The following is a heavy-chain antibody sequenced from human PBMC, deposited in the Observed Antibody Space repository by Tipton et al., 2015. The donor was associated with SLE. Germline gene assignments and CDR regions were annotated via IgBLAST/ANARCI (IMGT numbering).Heavy chain of an antibody. Sequence: QVQLVQSGAEVKKPGASVKXXXKASXYTFTSYDINXXXQATGQGLEWMGWXNPNSGNTGYAQKFQGRVTMTRNTSISTAYMELXXXXSEDXXXXXCXTRLYLXXSXSRYYGXDVWGQGTPVTVSS. CDR2: XNPNSGNT. CDR1: XYTFTSYD. J-gene: IGHJ6*02. D-gene: IGHD1-1*01. V-gene: IGHV1-8*01. CDR3: XTRLYLXXSXSRYYGXDV.